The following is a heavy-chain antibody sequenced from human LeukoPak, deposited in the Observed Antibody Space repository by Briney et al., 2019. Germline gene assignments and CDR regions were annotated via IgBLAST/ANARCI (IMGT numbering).Heavy chain of an antibody. Sequence: ASVKVSCKASGYTFTSYDINWVRQATGQGLEWMGWINPNSGGTNYAQKFQGRVTMTRDTSISTAYMELSRLRSDDTAVYYCARVGGVILAGSFDYWGQGTLVTVSS. J-gene: IGHJ4*02. CDR1: GYTFTSYD. D-gene: IGHD3-10*01. V-gene: IGHV1-2*02. CDR3: ARVGGVILAGSFDY. CDR2: INPNSGGT.